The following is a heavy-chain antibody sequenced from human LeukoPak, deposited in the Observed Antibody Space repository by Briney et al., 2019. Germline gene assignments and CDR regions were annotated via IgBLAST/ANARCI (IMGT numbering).Heavy chain of an antibody. CDR2: ISWNSGSI. CDR3: AREFWRALY. Sequence: PGGSLRLSCAASAFTFDDYAMHWVRQAPGKGLEWVSGISWNSGSIGYADSVKGRFTISRDNAKNSLYLQMNSLRAEDTAVYYCAREFWRALYWGQGTLVTVSS. V-gene: IGHV3-9*01. D-gene: IGHD3-3*01. CDR1: AFTFDDYA. J-gene: IGHJ4*02.